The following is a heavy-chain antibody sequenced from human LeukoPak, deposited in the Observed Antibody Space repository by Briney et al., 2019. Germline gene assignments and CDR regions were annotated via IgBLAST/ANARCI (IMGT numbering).Heavy chain of an antibody. CDR2: INPNSGGT. J-gene: IGHJ4*02. CDR3: ARLMTTVVTPLGY. CDR1: GYTFTGYY. Sequence: ASVKVSCKASGYTFTGYYIHWVRQAPGQGLEWMGWINPNSGGTKYAQKFQGRVTMTRDTSIGTAYMELSRLRSDDTAIYYCARLMTTVVTPLGYWGQGTLVTVSS. V-gene: IGHV1-2*02. D-gene: IGHD4-23*01.